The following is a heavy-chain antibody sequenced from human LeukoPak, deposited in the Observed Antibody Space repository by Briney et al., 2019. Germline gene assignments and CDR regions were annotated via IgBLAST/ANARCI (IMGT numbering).Heavy chain of an antibody. J-gene: IGHJ4*02. CDR3: ASILPVGDYFDY. CDR1: GDSISSGGYY. D-gene: IGHD2-2*01. Sequence: PSEPLSLTCTVSGDSISSGGYYWSWIRQHPGKGLEWIGYIYYSGSTYYNPSLKSRVTISVDTSKNQFSLKLSSVTAADTAVYYCASILPVGDYFDYCGQGTLVTVSS. V-gene: IGHV4-31*03. CDR2: IYYSGST.